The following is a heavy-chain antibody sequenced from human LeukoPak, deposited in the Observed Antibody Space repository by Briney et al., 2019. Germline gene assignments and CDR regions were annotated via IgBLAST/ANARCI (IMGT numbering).Heavy chain of an antibody. CDR3: ARDRRWLQYSDY. V-gene: IGHV3-30*04. CDR1: GFTFSSYA. CDR2: ISYDGGNK. D-gene: IGHD5-24*01. J-gene: IGHJ4*02. Sequence: GGSLRLSCAASGFTFSSYAMHWVRQAPGKGLEWVAVISYDGGNKYHADSVKGRFTISRDNSKNTLYLEMSSLRPEDTAVYYCARDRRWLQYSDYWGQGTLVTVSS.